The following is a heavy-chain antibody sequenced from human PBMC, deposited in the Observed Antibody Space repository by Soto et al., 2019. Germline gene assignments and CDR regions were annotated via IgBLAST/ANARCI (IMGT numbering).Heavy chain of an antibody. CDR1: GYSFTSYW. CDR2: IDPSDSYT. D-gene: IGHD2-21*02. CDR3: TRQVMAANDYYYYGMDF. J-gene: IGHJ6*02. Sequence: EVQLVQSGAEVKKPGESLRISCKGSGYSFTSYWISWVRQMPGKGLEWMGRIDPSDSYTNYSPSFQGHVTISADKSISTDYLQCSSLTASDTTIYHATRQVMAANDYYYYGMDFWGQGTTVTVTS. V-gene: IGHV5-10-1*03.